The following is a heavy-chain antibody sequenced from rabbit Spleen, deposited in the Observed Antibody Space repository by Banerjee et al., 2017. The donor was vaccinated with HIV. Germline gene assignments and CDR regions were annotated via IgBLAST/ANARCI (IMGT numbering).Heavy chain of an antibody. Sequence: QEQLVESGGGLVKPEGSLTLTCKASGFSFSSDYYKCWVRQAPGKGLECGACIYPDSSGSTYYANWAKGRLTISKASSTTVTLQMTSLTVADTATYFCARNLENYAGSSYLDLWGQGTLVTVS. CDR1: GFSFSSDYY. D-gene: IGHD8-1*01. J-gene: IGHJ3*01. V-gene: IGHV1S45*01. CDR3: ARNLENYAGSSYLDL. CDR2: IYPDSSGST.